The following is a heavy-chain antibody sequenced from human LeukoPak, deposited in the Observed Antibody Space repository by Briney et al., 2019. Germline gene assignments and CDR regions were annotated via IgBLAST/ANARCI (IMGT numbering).Heavy chain of an antibody. V-gene: IGHV4-59*01. CDR2: IYYGGIT. Sequence: SSETLSLTCSVSDRAISTYYWNWIRQVPVKGLEWIGFIYYGGITNYNPSLKSRVTLSIDTSKSQFSLKLTSVTAADTAVYYCASGTIFGVISSCPFQSWGQGTQVTVSP. J-gene: IGHJ5*02. CDR1: DRAISTYY. CDR3: ASGTIFGVISSCPFQS. D-gene: IGHD3-3*01.